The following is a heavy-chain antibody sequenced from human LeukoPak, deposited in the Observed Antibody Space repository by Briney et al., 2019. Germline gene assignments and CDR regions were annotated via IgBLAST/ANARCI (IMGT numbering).Heavy chain of an antibody. CDR3: ARAGLASSSWSTYNWFDP. V-gene: IGHV3-30*02. D-gene: IGHD6-13*01. J-gene: IGHJ5*02. Sequence: GGSLRLSCAASGFTFSSYGMHWVRQAPGKGLEWVAFIRSDGSYKYYADPVKGRFTISRDNSKNTLYLQMNSLRPEDTAVYYCARAGLASSSWSTYNWFDPWGQGTLVTVSS. CDR2: IRSDGSYK. CDR1: GFTFSSYG.